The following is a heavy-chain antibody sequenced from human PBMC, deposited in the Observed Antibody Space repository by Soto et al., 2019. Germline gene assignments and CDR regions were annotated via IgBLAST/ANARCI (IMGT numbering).Heavy chain of an antibody. CDR2: IWYDGSKK. CDR1: GFTFSSYG. CDR3: ARDLKASSGLGFGY. D-gene: IGHD3-22*01. V-gene: IGHV3-33*01. J-gene: IGHJ4*02. Sequence: GSLRLSCAASGFTFSSYGMHWVRQAPGKGLEWVAVIWYDGSKKYYADSVEGRFTISKDNSKNTLYLQMNSLRAEDTAVYYCARDLKASSGLGFGYWGQGNLVPVSS.